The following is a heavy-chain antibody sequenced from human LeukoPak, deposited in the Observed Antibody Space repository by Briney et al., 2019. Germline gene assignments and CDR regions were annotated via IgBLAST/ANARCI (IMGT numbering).Heavy chain of an antibody. CDR3: AKGRYCSGGSCYPHFDY. D-gene: IGHD2-15*01. V-gene: IGHV3-23*01. CDR1: GFTFSSYA. J-gene: IGHJ4*02. Sequence: GGSLRLSCAASGFTFSSYAMSWVRQAPGKGLEWVSAISGSGGSTYYADSVKGRFTISRDNSKNTLYLQMNSLRAEDTAVYYCAKGRYCSGGSCYPHFDYWGQGTLVTVST. CDR2: ISGSGGST.